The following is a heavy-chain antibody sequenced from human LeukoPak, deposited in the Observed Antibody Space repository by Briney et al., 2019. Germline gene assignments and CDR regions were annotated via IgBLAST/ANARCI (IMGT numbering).Heavy chain of an antibody. J-gene: IGHJ5*02. V-gene: IGHV3-23*01. CDR3: AKGGNSYGTGDL. D-gene: IGHD5-18*01. CDR1: GFTFSTYA. Sequence: GGSLRLSCAASGFTFSTYAMSWVRQAPGKGLEWVSVIGGGGSSRYYADSVKGRFTISRDNSKNTLYLQMNSLRADDTAEYYCAKGGNSYGTGDLWGQGTLVTVSS. CDR2: IGGGGSSR.